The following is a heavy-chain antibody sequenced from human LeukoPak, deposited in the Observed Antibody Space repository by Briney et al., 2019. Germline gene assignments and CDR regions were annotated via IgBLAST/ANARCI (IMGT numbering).Heavy chain of an antibody. CDR3: IKDMGFDLLKDAFDL. V-gene: IGHV3-9*01. CDR2: ISWDGRNM. Sequence: QPGGSLRLSCTASGFSLDDYAMHWVRQAPGQGLEWVSSISWDGRNMAYAASVKGRFTISRDNAQNSLYLQMYSLKIEDTAFYYCIKDMGFDLLKDAFDLWGQGMLVTVSS. CDR1: GFSLDDYA. D-gene: IGHD3-10*01. J-gene: IGHJ3*01.